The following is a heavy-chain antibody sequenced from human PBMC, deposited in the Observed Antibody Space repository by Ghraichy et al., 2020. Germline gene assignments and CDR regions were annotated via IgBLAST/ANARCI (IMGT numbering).Heavy chain of an antibody. CDR3: ARASRDYGGNSGVFDY. J-gene: IGHJ4*02. V-gene: IGHV3-53*01. CDR2: LYSGGRT. CDR1: GFTVSSNY. D-gene: IGHD4-23*01. Sequence: GGSLRLSCAASGFTVSSNYMSWVRQAPGKGLEWVSILYSGGRTYYADSVKGRFTISRDDSKNTVYLQMNSRRDEDTAVYYCARASRDYGGNSGVFDYWGQGTRGTVSS.